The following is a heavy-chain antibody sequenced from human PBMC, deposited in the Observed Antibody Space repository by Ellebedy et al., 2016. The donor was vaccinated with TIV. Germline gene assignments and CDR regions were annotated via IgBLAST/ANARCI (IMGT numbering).Heavy chain of an antibody. CDR2: INHRGST. Sequence: MPSETLSLTCAVYGGSFSGYSWSWTRQPPGKGLEWIGEINHRGSTRYNPSLRSRVTISIDTSKHQFSLRLNSVTAADTAVYYCARGNSQDVDLDHWYFDLWGRGTLVTVSS. V-gene: IGHV4-34*01. CDR1: GGSFSGYS. D-gene: IGHD4-23*01. CDR3: ARGNSQDVDLDHWYFDL. J-gene: IGHJ2*01.